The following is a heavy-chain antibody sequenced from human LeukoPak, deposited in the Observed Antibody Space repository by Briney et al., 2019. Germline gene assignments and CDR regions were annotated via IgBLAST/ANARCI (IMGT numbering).Heavy chain of an antibody. V-gene: IGHV4-4*02. CDR3: ARARRWNAAVEGWWFDP. J-gene: IGHJ5*02. CDR1: GDSITNNNW. CDR2: IHHSGST. D-gene: IGHD1-1*01. Sequence: SETLSLTCVVSGDSITNNNWWSWVRQPPGEGLEWVGEIHHSGSTNFNPSLASRVTISVDTSKNQFSLKLSSVTAADTAVYYCARARRWNAAVEGWWFDPWGQGTLVTVSS.